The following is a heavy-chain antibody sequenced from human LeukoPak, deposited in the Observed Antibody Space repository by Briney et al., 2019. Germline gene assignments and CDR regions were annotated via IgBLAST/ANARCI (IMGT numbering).Heavy chain of an antibody. Sequence: GGSLRLSCAASGFTFSGSEMNWVRQAPGKGLEWVSYISSSASTIYYADSVKGRFTISRDNAKNSLYLQMNSLRAEDTAVYYCARDQKGRRFGPDAFDIWGQGTVVTVSS. D-gene: IGHD1-26*01. J-gene: IGHJ3*02. V-gene: IGHV3-48*03. CDR3: ARDQKGRRFGPDAFDI. CDR2: ISSSASTI. CDR1: GFTFSGSE.